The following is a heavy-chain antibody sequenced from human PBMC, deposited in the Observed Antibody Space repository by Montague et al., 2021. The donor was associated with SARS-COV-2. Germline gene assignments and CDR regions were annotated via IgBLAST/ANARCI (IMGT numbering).Heavy chain of an antibody. CDR1: GGPISGSSDY. CDR3: ARREYSYGWGD. D-gene: IGHD5-18*01. J-gene: IGHJ4*02. V-gene: IGHV4-39*01. Sequence: SETLSLTCTVTGGPISGSSDYWGRIRQSPGKGLGWIASVDYSGNTYYSPSLKSRLTISVDTSKNQFSLKLNSVTAADTVLYYCARREYSYGWGDWGQGTLVTVSS. CDR2: VDYSGNT.